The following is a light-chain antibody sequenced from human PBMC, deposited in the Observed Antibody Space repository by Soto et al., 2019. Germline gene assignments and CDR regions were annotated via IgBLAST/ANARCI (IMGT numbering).Light chain of an antibody. Sequence: EIVLTQSPGTLSLSPGERATLSCRASRSVNNNYLAWYQQKHGQAPRLLIFGASSRATGIPDRFIGSGSGTEFILTISRLEPDDFAIYHCHQHGGSPETFGQGTKVDIK. CDR3: HQHGGSPET. J-gene: IGKJ1*01. CDR2: GAS. CDR1: RSVNNNY. V-gene: IGKV3-20*01.